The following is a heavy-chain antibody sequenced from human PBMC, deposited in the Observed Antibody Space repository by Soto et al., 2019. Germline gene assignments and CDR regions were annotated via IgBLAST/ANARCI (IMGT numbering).Heavy chain of an antibody. CDR2: INHSGST. CDR3: ARGWRCSGGSCYSTSPETYYFED. CDR1: GGSFSGYY. J-gene: IGHJ4*02. D-gene: IGHD2-15*01. Sequence: TSETLSLTCAVYGGSFSGYYWSWIRQPPGKGLEWIGEINHSGSTNYNPSLKSRVAISVDTSKNQFSLKLSSVTAADTAVYYCARGWRCSGGSCYSTSPETYYFEDWGQGTLVTVSS. V-gene: IGHV4-34*01.